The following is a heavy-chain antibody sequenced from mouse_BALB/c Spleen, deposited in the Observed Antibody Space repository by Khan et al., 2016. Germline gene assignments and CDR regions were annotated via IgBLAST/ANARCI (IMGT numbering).Heavy chain of an antibody. CDR2: IWAGGST. Sequence: QVQLKQSGPGLVAPSQSLSITCTVSGLSLTSYGVHWVRQPPGKGLEWLGVIWAGGSTNYNSALMSRLSISKDNSKSQVFLEMNSLQTDDTAMYYCARCKFITTAYWYFDVWGAGTTVTVSS. D-gene: IGHD1-2*01. CDR3: ARCKFITTAYWYFDV. J-gene: IGHJ1*01. V-gene: IGHV2-9*02. CDR1: GLSLTSYG.